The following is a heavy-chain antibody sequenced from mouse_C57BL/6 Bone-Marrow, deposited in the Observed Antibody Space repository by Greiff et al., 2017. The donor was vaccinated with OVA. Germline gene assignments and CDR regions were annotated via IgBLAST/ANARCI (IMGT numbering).Heavy chain of an antibody. D-gene: IGHD2-3*01. CDR2: IDPANGNT. CDR1: GFNIKNTY. CDR3: ARDGYPFYYYAMDY. V-gene: IGHV14-3*01. Sequence: VQLKQSVAELVRPGASVKLSCTASGFNIKNTYMPWVKQRPEQGLEWIGRIDPANGNTKYAPKFQGKATITADTSSNTAYLQLSSLTSEDTAIYYCARDGYPFYYYAMDYWGQGTSVTVSS. J-gene: IGHJ4*01.